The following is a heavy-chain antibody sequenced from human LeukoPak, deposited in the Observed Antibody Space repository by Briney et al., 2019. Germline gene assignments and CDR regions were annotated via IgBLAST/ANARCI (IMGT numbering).Heavy chain of an antibody. D-gene: IGHD3-10*01. J-gene: IGHJ6*04. CDR2: INSDGSST. Sequence: GGSLRLSCAASGFTFSSYWMHWVRQAPGKGLVWVSRINSDGSSTSYADSVKGRFTISRDNAKNSLYLQMNSLRAEDTAVYYCARDRGGVYYYGSGSYWDPYYYGMDVWGKGTTVTVSS. CDR1: GFTFSSYW. CDR3: ARDRGGVYYYGSGSYWDPYYYGMDV. V-gene: IGHV3-74*01.